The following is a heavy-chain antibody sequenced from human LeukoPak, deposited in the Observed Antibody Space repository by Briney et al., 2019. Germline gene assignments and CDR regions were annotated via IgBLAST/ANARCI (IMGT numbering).Heavy chain of an antibody. CDR1: GFTFSSYS. Sequence: PGGSLRLSCAASGFTFSSYSMNWVRQAPGKGLEWVSSISSSSSYIYYADSVKGRFTISRDNSKNTLYLQMNSLRAEDTAVYYCARVVRVMHFDYWGQGTLVTVSS. CDR3: ARVVRVMHFDY. CDR2: ISSSSSYI. D-gene: IGHD3/OR15-3a*01. V-gene: IGHV3-21*04. J-gene: IGHJ4*02.